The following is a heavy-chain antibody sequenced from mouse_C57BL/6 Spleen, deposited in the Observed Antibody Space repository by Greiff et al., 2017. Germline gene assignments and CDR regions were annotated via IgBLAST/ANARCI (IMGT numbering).Heavy chain of an antibody. CDR2: IYPGDGDT. V-gene: IGHV1-82*01. J-gene: IGHJ2*01. D-gene: IGHD1-1*01. CDR3: AGEFIGDY. CDR1: GYAFSSSW. Sequence: QVQLQQSGPELVKPGASVKISCKASGYAFSSSWMNWVKQRPGKGLEWIGRIYPGDGDTNYNGKFKGKATLTADKSSSTAYMQLSSLTSEDSAVYFCAGEFIGDYWGQGTTLTVSS.